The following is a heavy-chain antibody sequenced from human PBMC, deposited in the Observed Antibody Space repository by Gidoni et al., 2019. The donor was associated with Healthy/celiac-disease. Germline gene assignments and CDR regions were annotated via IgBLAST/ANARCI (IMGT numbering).Heavy chain of an antibody. CDR3: AKDYSSGSLDAFDI. J-gene: IGHJ3*02. Sequence: EVQLVESGGVVVQPGGSLRLSCAASGFTFDDYTRHWVRQAPGKGLGWVSLISWDGGSTYYADSVKGRFTISRDNSKNSLYLQMNSLRTEDTALYYCAKDYSSGSLDAFDIWGQGTMVTVSS. CDR1: GFTFDDYT. CDR2: ISWDGGST. V-gene: IGHV3-43*01. D-gene: IGHD3-22*01.